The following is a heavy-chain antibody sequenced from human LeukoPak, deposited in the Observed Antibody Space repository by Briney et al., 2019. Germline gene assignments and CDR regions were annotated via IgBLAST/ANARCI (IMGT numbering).Heavy chain of an antibody. D-gene: IGHD3-3*01. J-gene: IGHJ4*02. Sequence: GGSLRLSCAASGSTFSSYGMHWVRQAPGKGLEWVAVISYDGSNKYYADSVKGRFTISRDNSKNTLYLQMNSLRAEDTAVYYCAKERLRFLEWLFDYWGQGTLVTVSS. CDR3: AKERLRFLEWLFDY. CDR1: GSTFSSYG. V-gene: IGHV3-30*18. CDR2: ISYDGSNK.